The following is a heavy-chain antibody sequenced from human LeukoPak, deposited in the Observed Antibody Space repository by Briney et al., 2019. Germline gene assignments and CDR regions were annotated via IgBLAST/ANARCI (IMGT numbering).Heavy chain of an antibody. CDR3: AKDPTMIVVVIPDY. Sequence: GGSLRLSCAASGFTFSSYAMSWVRQAPGKGLEWISAISGSGGSTYYADSVKGRFTISRDNSKNTLYLQMNSLRAEDTAVYYCAKDPTMIVVVIPDYWGQGTLVTVSS. CDR2: ISGSGGST. J-gene: IGHJ4*02. D-gene: IGHD3-22*01. CDR1: GFTFSSYA. V-gene: IGHV3-23*01.